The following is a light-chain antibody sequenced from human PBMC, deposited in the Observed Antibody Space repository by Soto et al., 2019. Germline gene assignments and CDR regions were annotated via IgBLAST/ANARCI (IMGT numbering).Light chain of an antibody. V-gene: IGKV3-15*01. Sequence: EIVMTQSPVTLSVSPGERATLSCRASQSVSSNLAWYQQKLGQAPRLLIYGASTSATGIPARFSGSGSGTEFTLTISSLQSEDFAVYYCQQYNNWPPLTFGGGTKVEIK. CDR3: QQYNNWPPLT. J-gene: IGKJ4*01. CDR2: GAS. CDR1: QSVSSN.